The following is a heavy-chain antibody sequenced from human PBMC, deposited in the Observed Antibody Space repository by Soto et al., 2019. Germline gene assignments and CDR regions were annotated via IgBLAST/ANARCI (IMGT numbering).Heavy chain of an antibody. CDR2: IYYSGST. D-gene: IGHD5-18*01. CDR1: GGSISSYY. CDR3: ARSTWIQLWFSSLPYYYYGMDV. Sequence: SETLSLTCTVSGGSISSYYWSWIRQPPGKGLEWIGYIYYSGSTNYNPSLKSRVTISVDTSKNQFSLKLSSVTAADTAVYYCARSTWIQLWFSSLPYYYYGMDVWGQGTTVTVSS. J-gene: IGHJ6*02. V-gene: IGHV4-59*01.